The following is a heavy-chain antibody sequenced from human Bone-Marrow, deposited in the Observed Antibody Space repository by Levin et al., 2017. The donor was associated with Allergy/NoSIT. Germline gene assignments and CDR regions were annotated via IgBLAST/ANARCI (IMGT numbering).Heavy chain of an antibody. Sequence: PGESLKISCAASGFTFSSYGMHWVRQTPGKGLEWVAVISYDGSNKYYADSVKGRFTISRDNSKNTLYLQMNSLRAEDTAVYYCAKGSDVVVVAATEFQHWGQGTLVTVSS. D-gene: IGHD2-15*01. V-gene: IGHV3-30*18. CDR2: ISYDGSNK. J-gene: IGHJ1*01. CDR1: GFTFSSYG. CDR3: AKGSDVVVVAATEFQH.